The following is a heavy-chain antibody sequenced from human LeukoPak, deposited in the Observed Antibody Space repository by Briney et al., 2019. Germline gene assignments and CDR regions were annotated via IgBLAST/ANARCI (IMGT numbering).Heavy chain of an antibody. V-gene: IGHV3-30-3*01. CDR3: ARDGYYYDSDAFDI. Sequence: GGSLRLSCAASGFTFSSYAMHWVRRAPGKGLEWVAVISYDGSNKYYADSVKGRFTISRDNSKNTLYLQMNSLRAEDTAVYYCARDGYYYDSDAFDIWGQGTMVTVSS. D-gene: IGHD3-22*01. CDR1: GFTFSSYA. CDR2: ISYDGSNK. J-gene: IGHJ3*02.